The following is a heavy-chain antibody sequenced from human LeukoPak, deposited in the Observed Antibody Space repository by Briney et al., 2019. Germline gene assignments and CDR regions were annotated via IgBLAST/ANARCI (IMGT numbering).Heavy chain of an antibody. D-gene: IGHD3-3*01. Sequence: SVKVSCKASGGTFCSYAISWVRHAPRQGLEWMGGIIPIFAPTNYAQTFQGRVTITTDESTSPAYTELSSLRSEDTAVYYCARASGYPVLRFLEWSQHWFDPWGQGTLVTVSS. CDR2: IIPIFAPT. CDR3: ARASGYPVLRFLEWSQHWFDP. CDR1: GGTFCSYA. V-gene: IGHV1-69*05. J-gene: IGHJ5*02.